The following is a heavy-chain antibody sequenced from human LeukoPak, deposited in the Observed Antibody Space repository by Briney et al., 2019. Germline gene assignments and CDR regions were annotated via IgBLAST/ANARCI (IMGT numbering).Heavy chain of an antibody. D-gene: IGHD3-10*01. V-gene: IGHV3-23*01. Sequence: GGSLRLSCAASGFTFSSYAMSWVRQAPGKGLEWVSAISGSGGSTYYADSVKGRFTISRDNSKNTLYLQMNSLRAEDTAVYYCAKSYGSGMYGDWFDPWGQGTLVTVSS. CDR3: AKSYGSGMYGDWFDP. CDR1: GFTFSSYA. CDR2: ISGSGGST. J-gene: IGHJ5*02.